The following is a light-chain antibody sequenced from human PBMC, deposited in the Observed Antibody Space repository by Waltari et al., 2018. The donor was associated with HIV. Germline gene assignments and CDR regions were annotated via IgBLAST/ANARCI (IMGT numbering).Light chain of an antibody. J-gene: IGKJ2*01. V-gene: IGKV1-5*03. CDR3: QQYNRYPYT. Sequence: DIQMTQSPSPLSASLRDRVTITCRASQRVRYWLAWYQQKPRKAPKHLISKASSLKSGVPSRFSGSGSGTEFTLNISSLQPDDFATYYCQQYNRYPYTFGQGTKLEIK. CDR1: QRVRYW. CDR2: KAS.